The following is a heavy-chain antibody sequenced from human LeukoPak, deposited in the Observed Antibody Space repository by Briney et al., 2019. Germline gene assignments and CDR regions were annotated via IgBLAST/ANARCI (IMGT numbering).Heavy chain of an antibody. CDR3: ARGIYGSGSYYIH. CDR2: IYYSGST. D-gene: IGHD3-10*01. J-gene: IGHJ4*02. V-gene: IGHV4-59*01. Sequence: PSETLSLTCTVSGGSISSYYWSWIRQPPGKGLEWIGYIYYSGSTNYNPSLKSRVTIPVDTSKNQFSLKLSSVTAADTAVYYCARGIYGSGSYYIHWGQGTLVTVSS. CDR1: GGSISSYY.